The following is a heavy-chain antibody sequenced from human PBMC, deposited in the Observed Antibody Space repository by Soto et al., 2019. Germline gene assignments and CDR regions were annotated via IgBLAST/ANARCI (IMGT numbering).Heavy chain of an antibody. D-gene: IGHD3-22*01. J-gene: IGHJ5*02. V-gene: IGHV4-31*03. Sequence: QVQLQESGPGLVKPSQTLSLTCTVSVASISSGGYYWSWIRQHPGEGLEWIGYIYYSGSTSSNPSLKSRVTISVDTSKNKFSLKLSSVTDADTSVYYCARESKYDTSGYPPWFAPWGQGTLVTVSS. CDR2: IYYSGST. CDR1: VASISSGGYY. CDR3: ARESKYDTSGYPPWFAP.